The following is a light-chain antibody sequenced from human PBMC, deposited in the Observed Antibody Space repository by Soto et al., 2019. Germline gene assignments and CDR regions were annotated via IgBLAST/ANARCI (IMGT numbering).Light chain of an antibody. CDR2: GAS. V-gene: IGKV3-20*01. CDR1: QSVRTS. Sequence: EIVLTQSPGTLSLSPGERATLSCRASQSVRTSLAWYQQKPGQAPRLLIYGASSRATVIPDRFSGSGSGTDFTLTISRLEPEDFAVYYCQQYGSSGTFGQGTKVDIK. J-gene: IGKJ1*01. CDR3: QQYGSSGT.